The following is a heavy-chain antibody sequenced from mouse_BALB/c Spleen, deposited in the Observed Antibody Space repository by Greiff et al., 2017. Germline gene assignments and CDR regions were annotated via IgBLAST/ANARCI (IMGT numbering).Heavy chain of an antibody. CDR1: GFSLTSYG. J-gene: IGHJ3*01. V-gene: IGHV2-9*02. CDR3: AREEYGNPFAY. D-gene: IGHD2-10*02. CDR2: IWAGGST. Sequence: VKLMESGPGLVAPSQSLSITCTVSGFSLTSYGVHWVRQPPGKGLEWLGVIWAGGSTNYNSALMSRLSISKDNSKSQVFLKMNSLQTDDTAMYYCAREEYGNPFAYWGQGTLVTVSA.